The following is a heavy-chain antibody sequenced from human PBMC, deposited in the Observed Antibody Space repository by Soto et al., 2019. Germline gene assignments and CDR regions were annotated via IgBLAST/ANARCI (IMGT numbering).Heavy chain of an antibody. CDR3: ARVNGSSWYGYYYYGMDV. Sequence: QVQLVQSGAEVKKPGSSVKVSCKASGGTFSSYAISWVRQAPGQGLEWMGGIIPIFGTANYAQKFQGRVTRTADESTSTAYMELSSLRSEDTAVYYCARVNGSSWYGYYYYGMDVWGQGTTVTVSS. CDR2: IIPIFGTA. J-gene: IGHJ6*02. CDR1: GGTFSSYA. D-gene: IGHD6-13*01. V-gene: IGHV1-69*01.